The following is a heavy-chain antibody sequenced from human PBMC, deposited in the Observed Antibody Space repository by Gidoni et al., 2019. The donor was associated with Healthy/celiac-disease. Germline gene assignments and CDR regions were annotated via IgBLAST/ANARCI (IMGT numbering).Heavy chain of an antibody. D-gene: IGHD2-2*01. CDR1: GGSFSGYY. CDR2: INHSGST. V-gene: IGHV4-34*01. CDR3: ARGPATALGY. Sequence: QVQLQQWGAGLLKPSETLSLTCAVYGGSFSGYYWSWIRQPPGKGLEWIGEINHSGSTNYNPSLKSRVTISVDTSKNQFSLKLSSVTAADTAVYYCARGPATALGYWGQGTLVTVSS. J-gene: IGHJ4*02.